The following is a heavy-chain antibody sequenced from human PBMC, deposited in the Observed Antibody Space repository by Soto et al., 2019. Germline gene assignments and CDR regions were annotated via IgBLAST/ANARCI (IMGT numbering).Heavy chain of an antibody. CDR2: IYHSGTT. J-gene: IGHJ4*02. Sequence: LSLTCAVSGDSISSGYHWAWIRQPPGKGLEWVASIYHSGTTYYNPSLTSRVTISVDTSKNQFSLTLSSVTAADTAVYYCARGRTYYYDSSGIPLDYWGQGTLVTVSS. V-gene: IGHV4-38-2*01. D-gene: IGHD3-22*01. CDR1: GDSISSGYH. CDR3: ARGRTYYYDSSGIPLDY.